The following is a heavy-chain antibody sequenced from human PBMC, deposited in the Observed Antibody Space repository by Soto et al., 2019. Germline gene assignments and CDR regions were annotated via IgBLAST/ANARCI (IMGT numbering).Heavy chain of an antibody. D-gene: IGHD6-13*01. Sequence: PSETLSLTCTVSGDSISSGTSYWSGIRQRPGKGLEWIGYIFYSGSFYYTPSLKGRVTILVDTSKNQFSLRLSSVTAADTAVYYCARVPIQQLNRQGYYMDVWGKGTTVTVS. V-gene: IGHV4-31*03. CDR2: IFYSGSF. CDR1: GDSISSGTSY. J-gene: IGHJ6*03. CDR3: ARVPIQQLNRQGYYMDV.